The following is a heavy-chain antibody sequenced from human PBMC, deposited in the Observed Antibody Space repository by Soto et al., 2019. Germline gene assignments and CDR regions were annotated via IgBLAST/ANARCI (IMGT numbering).Heavy chain of an antibody. D-gene: IGHD1-1*01. CDR3: ARETTGLDH. CDR2: ISSASTYL. CDR1: GFTFDSYT. Sequence: GGSLRLSCAATGFTFDSYTMNWVRQAPGKGLEWVSSISSASTYLYYADSVKGRFTISRDNARNSLYLQIYSLRAEDTAVYYCARETTGLDHWGQGTLVTVSS. J-gene: IGHJ4*02. V-gene: IGHV3-21*01.